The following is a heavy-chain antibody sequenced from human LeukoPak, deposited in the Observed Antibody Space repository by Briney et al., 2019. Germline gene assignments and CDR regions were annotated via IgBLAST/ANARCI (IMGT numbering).Heavy chain of an antibody. V-gene: IGHV1-18*01. CDR2: ISGYNGNT. Sequence: GASVKVSCKASGYTFTNDGISWVRQAPRQGLEWMGWISGYNGNTMYSQKLQGRVTMTTDTSTSTAYMELRSLTSDDTAVYYCARSLSASNWLDPWGQGTLVTVSS. D-gene: IGHD2/OR15-2a*01. CDR1: GYTFTNDG. J-gene: IGHJ5*02. CDR3: ARSLSASNWLDP.